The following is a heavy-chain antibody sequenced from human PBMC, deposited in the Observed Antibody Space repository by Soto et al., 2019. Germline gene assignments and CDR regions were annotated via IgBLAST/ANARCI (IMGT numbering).Heavy chain of an antibody. D-gene: IGHD3-10*01. Sequence: SVKVSCKASGGTFSSYAISWVRQAPGQGLEWMGGIIPIFGTANYAQKFQGRVTITADESTSTAYMELSSLRSEDTAVYYCARSGRAPYGMDVWGQGTTVTVSS. CDR1: GGTFSSYA. CDR2: IIPIFGTA. J-gene: IGHJ6*02. V-gene: IGHV1-69*13. CDR3: ARSGRAPYGMDV.